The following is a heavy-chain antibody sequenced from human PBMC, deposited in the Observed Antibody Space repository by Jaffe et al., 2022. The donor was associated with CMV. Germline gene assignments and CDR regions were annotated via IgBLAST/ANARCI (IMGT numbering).Heavy chain of an antibody. V-gene: IGHV4-59*01. CDR2: IYYSGST. J-gene: IGHJ6*02. CDR1: GGSISSYY. D-gene: IGHD3-3*01. CDR3: ASSFWSGYPHDYYYGMDV. Sequence: QVQLQESGPGLVKPSETLSLTCTVSGGSISSYYWSWIRQPPGKGLEWIGYIYYSGSTNYNPSLKSRVTISVDTSKNQFSLKLSSVTAADTAVYYCASSFWSGYPHDYYYGMDVWGQGTTVTVSS.